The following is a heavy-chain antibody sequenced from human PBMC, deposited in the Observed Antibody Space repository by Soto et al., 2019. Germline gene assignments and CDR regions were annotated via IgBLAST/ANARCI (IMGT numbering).Heavy chain of an antibody. D-gene: IGHD6-19*01. CDR1: GGTDGTYS. V-gene: IGHV1-69*01. CDR3: ASRAMAVTWFDP. CDR2: IIPILSTT. Sequence: QVQLVQSGAELKKPGSSVKVSCKVSGGTDGTYSINWVRQAPGQGLEWMGAIIPILSTTNYAQRFQGRVTIIADESTGTVYLELTSLKFEDTAVYYCASRAMAVTWFDPWGQGTLVTFSS. J-gene: IGHJ5*02.